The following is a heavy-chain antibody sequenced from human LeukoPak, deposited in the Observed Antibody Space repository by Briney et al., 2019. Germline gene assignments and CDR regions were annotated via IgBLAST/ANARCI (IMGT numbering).Heavy chain of an antibody. J-gene: IGHJ4*02. D-gene: IGHD6-13*01. CDR2: ISYDGSYK. Sequence: GGSLRLSCAASGFTSDRYPMHWVRQAPGKGLEWVALISYDGSYKFYGDSVKGRFTISRDNSKNTLYLQMNSLRAEDTAVYYCARVRYSSSWLFDYWGQGTLVTVSS. V-gene: IGHV3-30-3*01. CDR3: ARVRYSSSWLFDY. CDR1: GFTSDRYP.